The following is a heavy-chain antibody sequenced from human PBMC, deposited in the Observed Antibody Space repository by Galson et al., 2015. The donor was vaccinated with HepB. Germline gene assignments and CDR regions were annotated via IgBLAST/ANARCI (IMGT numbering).Heavy chain of an antibody. CDR1: GGTFSSYA. D-gene: IGHD4-11*01. CDR3: ASPTVTYYYYYGMDV. Sequence: SVKVSCKASGGTFSSYAISWVRQAPGQGLEWMGGIIPIFGTANYAQKFQGRVTITADESTSTAYMELSSLRSEDTAVYYCASPTVTYYYYYGMDVWGQGTTVTVSS. V-gene: IGHV1-69*13. J-gene: IGHJ6*02. CDR2: IIPIFGTA.